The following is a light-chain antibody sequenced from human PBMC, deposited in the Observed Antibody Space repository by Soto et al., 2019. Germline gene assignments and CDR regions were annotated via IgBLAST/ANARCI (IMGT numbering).Light chain of an antibody. V-gene: IGKV1-5*01. Sequence: DIQMTQSPSTLSASVGDRVTITCRASQGVSSSLAWYQQKPGKAPKLLIFDASSLKSGVPSRFSGSGSGTEFTLTISGLQPDDVATYYCLQYSSHSWTFGQGTKVDIK. CDR3: LQYSSHSWT. CDR1: QGVSSS. J-gene: IGKJ1*01. CDR2: DAS.